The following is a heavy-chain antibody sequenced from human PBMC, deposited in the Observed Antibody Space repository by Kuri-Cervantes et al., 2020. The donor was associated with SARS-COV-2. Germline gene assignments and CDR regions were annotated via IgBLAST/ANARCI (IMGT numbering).Heavy chain of an antibody. CDR1: GFTVSSNY. J-gene: IGHJ1*01. Sequence: GESLKISCAASGFTVSSNYMSWVRQAPGKGLEWVSVIGGSGVRTNYADSVKGRFTISRDNSKNTLYLQMNSLRAEDTAVYYCAKVGGHREYFQNWGQGTLVTVSS. V-gene: IGHV3-23*01. D-gene: IGHD3-16*01. CDR3: AKVGGHREYFQN. CDR2: IGGSGVRT.